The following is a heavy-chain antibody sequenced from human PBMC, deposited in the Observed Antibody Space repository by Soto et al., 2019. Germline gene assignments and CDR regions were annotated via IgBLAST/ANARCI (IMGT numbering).Heavy chain of an antibody. J-gene: IGHJ4*02. CDR2: ITSSGSSI. CDR3: ARDKGQLVPADGY. Sequence: PGGSLRLSCAASGFTFSDYYMSWIRQAPGKGLEWVSHITSSGSSIYYADSVKGRFTISRDNAKNSLYLQMNSLRAEDTAVYYCARDKGQLVPADGYWGQGTLVTVSS. D-gene: IGHD6-6*01. V-gene: IGHV3-11*01. CDR1: GFTFSDYY.